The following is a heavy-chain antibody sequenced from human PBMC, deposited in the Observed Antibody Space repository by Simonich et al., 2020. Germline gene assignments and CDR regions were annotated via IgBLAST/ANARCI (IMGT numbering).Heavy chain of an antibody. J-gene: IGHJ3*02. Sequence: EVQLVESGGGLVKPGGSLRLSCAASGFNFSSYSMNWVRQAPGKGLMWVSSISSSSSYIYYADSVKGRFTISRDNAKNSLYLQMNGLRAEDTAVYYCAREIEAGNAFDIWGQGTMVTVSS. V-gene: IGHV3-21*01. CDR2: ISSSSSYI. CDR1: GFNFSSYS. CDR3: AREIEAGNAFDI.